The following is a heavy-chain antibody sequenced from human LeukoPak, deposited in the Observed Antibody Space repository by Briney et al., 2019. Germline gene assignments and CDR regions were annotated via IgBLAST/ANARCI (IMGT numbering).Heavy chain of an antibody. Sequence: GGSLRLSCAASGFAFSSYWMTWVRQAPGKGLEWVANIKQDGSEKYYVDSVKGRFTISRDNAKDSLYLQMNSLRAEDTAVYYCARNGYNSNRYPSGFDYWGQGTLVTVSS. J-gene: IGHJ4*02. D-gene: IGHD6-13*01. V-gene: IGHV3-7*01. CDR2: IKQDGSEK. CDR1: GFAFSSYW. CDR3: ARNGYNSNRYPSGFDY.